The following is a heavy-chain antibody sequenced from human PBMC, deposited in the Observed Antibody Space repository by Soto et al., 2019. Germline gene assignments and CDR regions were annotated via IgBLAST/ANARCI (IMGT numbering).Heavy chain of an antibody. CDR3: ARGVRGAYGLDI. V-gene: IGHV3-74*01. D-gene: IGHD2-21*01. CDR1: GFTFSSYW. Sequence: EVQLVESGGGLVQPGGSLRLSCAASGFTFSSYWMHWVRQAPRKGLVWVSRINSDESRTNYADSVKGRFTISRDNAKNTLYLQMNSLRVEETAVYYCARGVRGAYGLDIWGQGTMVTVSS. CDR2: INSDESRT. J-gene: IGHJ3*02.